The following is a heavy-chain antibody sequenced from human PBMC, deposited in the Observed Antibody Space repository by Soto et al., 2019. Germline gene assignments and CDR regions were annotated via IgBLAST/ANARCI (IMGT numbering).Heavy chain of an antibody. CDR3: ARAPEGMDV. Sequence: QVPLVNSGGGVVQPGRSLRLSCAGSGFSLSGYALHWVRQAPGKGLEWVAALSHDATNKYYADSVKGRFTVSRDDSKNTMFLQMNSLRPEDTAMYYCARAPEGMDVWGQGTTVTVSS. CDR2: LSHDATNK. J-gene: IGHJ6*02. CDR1: GFSLSGYA. V-gene: IGHV3-30*04.